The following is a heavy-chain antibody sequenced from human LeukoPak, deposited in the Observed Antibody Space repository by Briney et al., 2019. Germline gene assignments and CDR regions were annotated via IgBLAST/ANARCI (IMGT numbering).Heavy chain of an antibody. CDR2: ISGSGGST. D-gene: IGHD4-17*01. Sequence: GGSLRLSCAVSGFTFSGFWMSWSRQAPGKGLEWVSAISGSGGSTYYADSVKGRFTISRDNSKNTLYLQMNSLRAEDTAVYYRAKEDYGEPVGYFDYWGQGTLVTVSS. V-gene: IGHV3-23*01. J-gene: IGHJ4*02. CDR3: AKEDYGEPVGYFDY. CDR1: GFTFSGFW.